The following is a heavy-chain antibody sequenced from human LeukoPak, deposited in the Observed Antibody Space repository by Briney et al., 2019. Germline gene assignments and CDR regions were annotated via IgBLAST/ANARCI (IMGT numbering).Heavy chain of an antibody. Sequence: GGSLRLSCAASGSTFSNYAMSWVRQAPGKGLEWVSGIRSSGHNTYYEDSVKGRFTISRDNSKNMLYLQMNSLRAEDTAVYCCAKYVCGGDCYDYFNCWGQGTLVTVS. V-gene: IGHV3-23*01. J-gene: IGHJ4*02. CDR3: AKYVCGGDCYDYFNC. CDR1: GSTFSNYA. CDR2: IRSSGHNT. D-gene: IGHD2-21*02.